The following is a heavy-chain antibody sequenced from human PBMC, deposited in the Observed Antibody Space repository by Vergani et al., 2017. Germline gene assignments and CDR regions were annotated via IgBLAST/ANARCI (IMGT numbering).Heavy chain of an antibody. Sequence: QVQLQESGPGLVKPSETLSLTCTVSGGSISSYYWSWIRQPPGKGLEWIGYIYYSGSTNYNPSLKSRVTISVDTSKNQFSLKLSSVTAADTAVYYCARARDFWSGYYYYGMDVWGQGTTVTFSS. J-gene: IGHJ6*02. V-gene: IGHV4-59*01. CDR3: ARARDFWSGYYYYGMDV. D-gene: IGHD3-3*01. CDR1: GGSISSYY. CDR2: IYYSGST.